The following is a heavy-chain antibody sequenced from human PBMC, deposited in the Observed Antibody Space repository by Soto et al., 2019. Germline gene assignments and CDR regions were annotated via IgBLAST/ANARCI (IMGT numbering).Heavy chain of an antibody. Sequence: PSETLSLTCTVSGGSVSSNTNYWSWIRQPPGKGLEWIGNIYYSGSPNYNPSLKSRVTISVDTSKNQFSLKLSSVTAADTAVYYCPKVPDDWGRGILVPGSS. J-gene: IGHJ4*01. CDR1: GGSVSSNTNY. D-gene: IGHD2-2*01. V-gene: IGHV4-61*01. CDR3: PKVPDD. CDR2: IYYSGSP.